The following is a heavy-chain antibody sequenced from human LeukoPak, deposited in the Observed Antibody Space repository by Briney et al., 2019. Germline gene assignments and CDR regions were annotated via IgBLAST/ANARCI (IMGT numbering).Heavy chain of an antibody. D-gene: IGHD6-6*01. Sequence: RGSLRLSCAASGFTFSSYSMNWVRQAPGKRPEWVSSISSSSSYIYYADSVKGRFTISRDNAKNSLYLQMNSLRAEDTAVYYCARDRDSSSSSDYWGQGTLVTVSS. V-gene: IGHV3-21*01. CDR3: ARDRDSSSSSDY. CDR1: GFTFSSYS. CDR2: ISSSSSYI. J-gene: IGHJ4*02.